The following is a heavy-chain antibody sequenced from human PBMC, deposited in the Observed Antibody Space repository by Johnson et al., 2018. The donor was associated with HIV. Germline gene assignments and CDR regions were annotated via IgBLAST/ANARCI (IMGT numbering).Heavy chain of an antibody. CDR3: ARERATLWFRASWAAFDI. D-gene: IGHD3-10*01. CDR1: GFTFSSYA. CDR2: ISYDGSHK. J-gene: IGHJ3*02. V-gene: IGHV3-30*04. Sequence: QVQLVESGGGVVQPGRSLRLSCAASGFTFSSYAMHWVRQAPAKGLEWVAVISYDGSHKYYADSVKGRFTVSRDNSKNTLYLQMNSLRAEDTAVYYCARERATLWFRASWAAFDIWGQGTMVTVSS.